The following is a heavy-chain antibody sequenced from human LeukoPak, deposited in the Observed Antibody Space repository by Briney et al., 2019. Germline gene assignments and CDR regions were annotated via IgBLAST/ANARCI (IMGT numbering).Heavy chain of an antibody. CDR2: INNRGTT. V-gene: IGHV4-34*01. Sequence: PSETLSLTCAVSGGSLSPHYWSWSRRPLGKGLEGIGEINNRGTTNSSPPLRGRATISVATSKNQFPLRLTSVTAADTAIYYCARVPLWWLTPFDFWGQGTLATVSS. J-gene: IGHJ4*02. CDR1: GGSLSPHY. CDR3: ARVPLWWLTPFDF. D-gene: IGHD5-12*01.